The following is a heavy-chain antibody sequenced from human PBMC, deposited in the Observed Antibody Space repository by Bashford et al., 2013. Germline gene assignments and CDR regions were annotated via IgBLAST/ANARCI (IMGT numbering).Heavy chain of an antibody. CDR2: FLVDGIT. V-gene: IGHV4-4*07. CDR1: GGPISLCY. CDR3: ARAKNCDYDGFDV. Sequence: SETLSLTCTVSGGPISLCYWSWIRKSXGGDWSGLAVFLVDGITNYNPSLKSRVTMSVDTSKNHFLLQMTSVTAADTAVYYCARAKNCDYDGFDVWGQGTMVTVSS. D-gene: IGHD2-21*01. J-gene: IGHJ3*01.